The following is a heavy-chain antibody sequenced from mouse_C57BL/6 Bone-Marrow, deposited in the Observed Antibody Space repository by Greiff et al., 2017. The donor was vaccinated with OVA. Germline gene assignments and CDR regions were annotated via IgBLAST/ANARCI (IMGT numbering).Heavy chain of an antibody. D-gene: IGHD2-3*01. J-gene: IGHJ2*01. CDR3: ARHEDGYYASYFDY. CDR1: GYAFSSSW. V-gene: IGHV1-82*01. CDR2: IYPGDGDT. Sequence: VMLVESGPELVKPGASVKISCKASGYAFSSSWMNWVKQRPGKGLEWIGRIYPGDGDTNYNGKFKGKATLTADNSSSTAYMQLSSLTSEDSAVYFCARHEDGYYASYFDYWGQGTTLTVSS.